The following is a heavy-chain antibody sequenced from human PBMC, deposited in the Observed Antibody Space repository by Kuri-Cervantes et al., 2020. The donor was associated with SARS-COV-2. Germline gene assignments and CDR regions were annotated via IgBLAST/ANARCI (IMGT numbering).Heavy chain of an antibody. CDR3: TTTIVPR. D-gene: IGHD4-11*01. V-gene: IGHV3-49*03. J-gene: IGHJ3*01. CDR2: IRNRAYGGTT. CDR1: GFTLGDYV. Sequence: GESLKISCTASGFTLGDYVMTWFRQAPGKGLEWIGFIRNRAYGGTTELAASVRGRFSMSRDDSKGIAYLHLNSLKTEDTAVYYCTTTIVPRWGQGTMVTVSS.